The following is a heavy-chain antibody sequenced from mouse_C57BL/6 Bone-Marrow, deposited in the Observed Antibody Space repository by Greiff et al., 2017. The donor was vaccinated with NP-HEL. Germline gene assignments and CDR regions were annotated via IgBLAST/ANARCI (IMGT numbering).Heavy chain of an antibody. CDR2: ISSGGSYT. Sequence: EVQLQESGGDLVKPGGSLKLSCAASGFTFSSYGMSWVRQTPDKRLEWVATISSGGSYTYYPDSVKGRFTISRDNAKNTLYLQMSSLKSEDTAMYYCAGPYYYGSSLFAYWGQGTLVTVSA. J-gene: IGHJ3*01. V-gene: IGHV5-6*01. CDR1: GFTFSSYG. D-gene: IGHD1-1*01. CDR3: AGPYYYGSSLFAY.